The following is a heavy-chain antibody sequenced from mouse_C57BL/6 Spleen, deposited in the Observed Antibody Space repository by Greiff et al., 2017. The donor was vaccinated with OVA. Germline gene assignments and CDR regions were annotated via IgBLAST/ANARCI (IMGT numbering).Heavy chain of an antibody. V-gene: IGHV1-52*01. CDR2: IDPSDSET. CDR1: GYTFTSYW. D-gene: IGHD4-1*01. CDR3: ARDLTGNYYAMDY. Sequence: QVQLQQPGAELVRPGSSVKPSCKASGYTFTSYWMHWVKQRPIQGLEWIGNIDPSDSETHYNQKFKDKATLTVDKSSSTAYMQLSSLTSEDSAVYDCARDLTGNYYAMDYWGQGTSVTVSS. J-gene: IGHJ4*01.